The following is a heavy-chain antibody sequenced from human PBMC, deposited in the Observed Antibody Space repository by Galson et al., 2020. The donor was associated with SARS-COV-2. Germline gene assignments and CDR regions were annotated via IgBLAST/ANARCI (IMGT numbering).Heavy chain of an antibody. D-gene: IGHD3-9*01. J-gene: IGHJ4*02. Sequence: LETLSLTCAVYGGSFSGYYWSWIRQPPGKGLEWIGEINHSGSTNYNPSLKSRVTISVDTSKNQFSLKLSSVTAADTAVYYCARRRGGLSYYDILTGYYLFDYWGQGTLVTVSS. V-gene: IGHV4-34*01. CDR3: ARRRGGLSYYDILTGYYLFDY. CDR1: GGSFSGYY. CDR2: INHSGST.